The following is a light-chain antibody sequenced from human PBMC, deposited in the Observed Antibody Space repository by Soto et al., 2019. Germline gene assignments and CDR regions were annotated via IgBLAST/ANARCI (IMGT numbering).Light chain of an antibody. CDR3: QQRSA. J-gene: IGKJ5*01. CDR1: QSVSTN. Sequence: EIVMTQSPTTLSVSPGERATLSCRASQSVSTNLAWYQQKPGQVPSLLIYGASTRASGIPARFSGSGSGTEFTLTIGSLQSEDFAVYYCQQRSAFGQGTRLEIK. CDR2: GAS. V-gene: IGKV3-15*01.